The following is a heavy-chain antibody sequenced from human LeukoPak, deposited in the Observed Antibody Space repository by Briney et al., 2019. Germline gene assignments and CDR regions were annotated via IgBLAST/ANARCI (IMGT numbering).Heavy chain of an antibody. D-gene: IGHD6-13*01. Sequence: PSETLSLTCTVSGGSISSSSYYWGWIRQPPVKGLEWIGSIYYSGSTYYNPSLKSRVTISVDTSKNQFSLKLSSVTAADTAVYYCARDGAAAGPVGWFDPWGQGTLVTVSS. V-gene: IGHV4-39*07. CDR2: IYYSGST. CDR3: ARDGAAAGPVGWFDP. CDR1: GGSISSSSYY. J-gene: IGHJ5*02.